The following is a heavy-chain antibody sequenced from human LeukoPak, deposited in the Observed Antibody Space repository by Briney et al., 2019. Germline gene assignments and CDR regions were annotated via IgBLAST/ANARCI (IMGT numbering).Heavy chain of an antibody. Sequence: EAGGSLRLSCAASGFTFDDYAMHWVRQAPGKGLEWVSGISWNSGSIGYADSVKGRFTISRDNAKNSLYLQMNSLRAEDTALYYCAKGTGLHYYDSSGYIDYWGQGTLVTVSS. CDR2: ISWNSGSI. D-gene: IGHD3-22*01. V-gene: IGHV3-9*01. J-gene: IGHJ4*02. CDR3: AKGTGLHYYDSSGYIDY. CDR1: GFTFDDYA.